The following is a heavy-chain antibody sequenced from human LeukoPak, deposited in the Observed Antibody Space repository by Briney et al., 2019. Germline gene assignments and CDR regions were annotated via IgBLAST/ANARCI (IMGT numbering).Heavy chain of an antibody. D-gene: IGHD6-13*01. CDR1: NGSMTHFY. V-gene: IGHV4-59*01. CDR3: ARALQPGVYAFDI. CDR2: IYYSGTT. J-gene: IGHJ3*02. Sequence: SETLSLTCTVRNGSMTHFYWSWIRQTPGKGLEWIGYIYYSGTTKYNPSLQSRVTISVDTSKNQFSLKLSSVTAADTAVYYCARALQPGVYAFDIWGQGTMVTVSS.